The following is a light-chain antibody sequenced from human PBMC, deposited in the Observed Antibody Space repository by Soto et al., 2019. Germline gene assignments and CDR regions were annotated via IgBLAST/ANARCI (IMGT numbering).Light chain of an antibody. V-gene: IGLV2-11*01. CDR2: DVT. CDR1: SNDVGAYHY. J-gene: IGLJ1*01. Sequence: QSALTQPRSVSGSPGQSVTISCTGTSNDVGAYHYVSWYQHHPGKAPKLIIYDVTQRPSGIPDRFSGSKSGNTASLTISGLQAADEADYHCCSYADNYFYVFGTGTKATVL. CDR3: CSYADNYFYV.